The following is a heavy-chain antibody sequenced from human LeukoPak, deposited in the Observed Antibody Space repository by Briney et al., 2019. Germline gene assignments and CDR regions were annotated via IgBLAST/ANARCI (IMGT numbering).Heavy chain of an antibody. J-gene: IGHJ3*02. CDR1: GGSISSSSYY. CDR3: ARDRAFDI. V-gene: IGHV4-39*07. Sequence: SETLSPTCTVSGGSISSSSYYWGWIRQPPGKGLEWIGNIYYSGSTYYNPSLKSRVTISVDTSKNQFSLKLTSVTAADTAVYYCARDRAFDIWGQGTMVTVSS. CDR2: IYYSGST.